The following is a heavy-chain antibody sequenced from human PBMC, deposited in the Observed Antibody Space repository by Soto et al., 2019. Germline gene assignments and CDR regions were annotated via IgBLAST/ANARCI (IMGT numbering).Heavy chain of an antibody. J-gene: IGHJ4*02. CDR3: ARDLLRLSSSNDY. V-gene: IGHV1-3*01. CDR2: LNAGNGNT. D-gene: IGHD6-13*01. CDR1: GYTFTSYA. Sequence: ASVKVSCKASGYTFTSYAMHWVRQAPGQRLEWMGWLNAGNGNTKYSQKFQGRVTITRDTSASTAYMELSSLRSEDTAVYYCARDLLRLSSSNDYWGQGTLVTVSS.